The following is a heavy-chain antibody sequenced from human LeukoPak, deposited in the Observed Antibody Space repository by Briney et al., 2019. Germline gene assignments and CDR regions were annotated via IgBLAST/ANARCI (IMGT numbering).Heavy chain of an antibody. V-gene: IGHV3-21*01. J-gene: IGHJ4*02. D-gene: IGHD2-2*01. CDR3: ASILGYCSSTSCPQPPFYY. Sequence: GGSLRFSCAASGFTFSSDSTNCVRQAPGKGLEWVSTISSSSSYIYYADSVKGRFTISRDNAKNSLYLQMNSLRAEDTAAYYCASILGYCSSTSCPQPPFYYWGQGTLVTVSS. CDR1: GFTFSSDS. CDR2: ISSSSSYI.